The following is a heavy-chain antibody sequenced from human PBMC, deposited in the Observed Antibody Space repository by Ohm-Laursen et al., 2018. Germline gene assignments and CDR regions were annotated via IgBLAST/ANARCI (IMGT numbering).Heavy chain of an antibody. CDR2: ISYDGGNK. CDR1: GFTFSSYG. J-gene: IGHJ6*02. V-gene: IGHV3-30*03. CDR3: ARGSAEVGYYYYYGMDV. Sequence: SLRLSCAASGFTFSSYGMHWVRQAPGKGLEWVAVISYDGGNKYYADSVKGRFTISRDNAKNSLYLQMNSLRAEDTAAYYCARGSAEVGYYYYYGMDVWGQGTTVTVSS.